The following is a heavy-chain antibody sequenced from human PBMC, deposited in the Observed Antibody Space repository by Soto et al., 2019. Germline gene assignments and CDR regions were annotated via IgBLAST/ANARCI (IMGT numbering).Heavy chain of an antibody. CDR1: SYTFASYG. Sequence: QVQLVQSGAEVKKPGASVKVSCKASSYTFASYGISWVRQAPGQGLEWMGWISAYNGNTNYAQKLQGRVTMTTDTSSSTAYIEMRSLISDDKAVYYCARVIAAAADFDYWGQGTLVTVSS. D-gene: IGHD6-13*01. V-gene: IGHV1-18*01. J-gene: IGHJ4*02. CDR2: ISAYNGNT. CDR3: ARVIAAAADFDY.